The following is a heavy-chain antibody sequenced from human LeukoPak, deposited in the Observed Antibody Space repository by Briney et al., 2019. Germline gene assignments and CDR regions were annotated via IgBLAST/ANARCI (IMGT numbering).Heavy chain of an antibody. Sequence: AGGSLRLSCAASGFTVSSNYMSWVRQAPGKGLEWVSVIYSGGSTYYADPVKGRFTISRDNSKNTLYLQMNSLRAEDTAVYYCARDSLDVVRGVIPRAYYYYGMDVWGKGTTVTVSS. V-gene: IGHV3-53*01. D-gene: IGHD3-10*01. J-gene: IGHJ6*04. CDR3: ARDSLDVVRGVIPRAYYYYGMDV. CDR2: IYSGGST. CDR1: GFTVSSNY.